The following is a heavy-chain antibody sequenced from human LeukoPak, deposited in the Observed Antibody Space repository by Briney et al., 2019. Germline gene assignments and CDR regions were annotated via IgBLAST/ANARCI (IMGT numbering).Heavy chain of an antibody. CDR2: IYPGDSDT. D-gene: IGHD3-9*01. Sequence: GESLKISCEGSGYSSTTYWIAWVRQTPGKGLEWMGIIYPGDSDTKYSPAFQGQVTISADKSINTAYLQWSSLKTSDTAMYYCARLDFDWLRYFDYWGQGTLVTVSS. V-gene: IGHV5-51*01. CDR3: ARLDFDWLRYFDY. J-gene: IGHJ4*02. CDR1: GYSSTTYW.